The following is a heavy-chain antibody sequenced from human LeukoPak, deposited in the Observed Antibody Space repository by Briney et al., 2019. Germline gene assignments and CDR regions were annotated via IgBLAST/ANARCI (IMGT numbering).Heavy chain of an antibody. D-gene: IGHD2-2*01. CDR3: AIVPAAPNYYYYGMDV. V-gene: IGHV1-18*01. J-gene: IGHJ6*02. CDR1: GYTFTSYG. CDR2: ISAYNGNT. Sequence: GASVKVSCKASGYTFTSYGISWVRQAPGQGLEWMGWISAYNGNTNYAQKLQGRVTMTTDTSTSTAYMELRSLRSDDTAVYYCAIVPAAPNYYYYGMDVWGQGTTVTVSS.